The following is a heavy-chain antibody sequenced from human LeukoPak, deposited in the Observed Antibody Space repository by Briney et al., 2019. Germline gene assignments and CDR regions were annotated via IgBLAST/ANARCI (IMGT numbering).Heavy chain of an antibody. V-gene: IGHV1-18*01. CDR3: ARHGNYYGSGHYFDY. Sequence: ASVKVSCKASGYTFTNYGISWVRQAPGQGPEWMGWISAYNGNTNYAQKLQGRVTMTTDTSTTTAYMELRSLRSDDTAVYYCARHGNYYGSGHYFDYWGQGTLVTVSS. J-gene: IGHJ4*02. CDR2: ISAYNGNT. CDR1: GYTFTNYG. D-gene: IGHD3-10*01.